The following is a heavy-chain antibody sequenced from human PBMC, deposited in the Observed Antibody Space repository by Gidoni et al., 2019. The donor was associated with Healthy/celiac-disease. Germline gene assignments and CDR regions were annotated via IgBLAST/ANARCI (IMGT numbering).Heavy chain of an antibody. CDR3: ARDRGAGGYFDY. Sequence: EVQLVASGGGLVQPGGSLRLSCAASGFTFSDHYMDWVRQAPGKGLEWVGRTRNKANSYTTEYAASVKGRFTISRDDSKNSLYLQMNSLKTEDTAVYYCARDRGAGGYFDYWGQGTLVTVSS. CDR2: TRNKANSYTT. J-gene: IGHJ4*02. D-gene: IGHD3-10*01. V-gene: IGHV3-72*01. CDR1: GFTFSDHY.